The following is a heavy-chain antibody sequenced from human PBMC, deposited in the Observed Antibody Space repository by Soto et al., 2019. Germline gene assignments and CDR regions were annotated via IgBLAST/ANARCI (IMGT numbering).Heavy chain of an antibody. CDR2: ISGSGSGT. V-gene: IGHV3-23*01. Sequence: GGSLRLSCAASGFTFSSCAMSWVRQAPGKGLEWVSGISGSGSGTYYADSVKGRFTISRDNSKNTLYLQMNSLRAEDTAVYYCAKDRSRSYGSGYPLGYFDYWGQGTLVTVSS. CDR3: AKDRSRSYGSGYPLGYFDY. J-gene: IGHJ4*02. D-gene: IGHD3-22*01. CDR1: GFTFSSCA.